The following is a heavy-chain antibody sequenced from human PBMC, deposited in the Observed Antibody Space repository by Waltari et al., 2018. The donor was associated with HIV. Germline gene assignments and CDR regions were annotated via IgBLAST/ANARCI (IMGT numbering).Heavy chain of an antibody. Sequence: EVHLVESGGGLVQPGRSLRLSCAGSGFNFDGYAMYWVRQAPGKGLEWVSGISWNSDTIDYADSVKGRFTISRDNAKNSLYLQMSSLRSDDTAFYYCAKDTRRVPHGSGTLPPTWGQGTLVTVSS. J-gene: IGHJ5*02. CDR3: AKDTRRVPHGSGTLPPT. CDR2: ISWNSDTI. D-gene: IGHD3-10*01. CDR1: GFNFDGYA. V-gene: IGHV3-9*01.